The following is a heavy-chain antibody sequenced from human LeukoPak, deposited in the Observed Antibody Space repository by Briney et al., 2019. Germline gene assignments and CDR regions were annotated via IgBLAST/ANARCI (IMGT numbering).Heavy chain of an antibody. D-gene: IGHD6-13*01. CDR3: ATLSRYSTSWYYFDY. J-gene: IGHJ4*02. CDR2: ISGSGGST. CDR1: GFTFSSYA. Sequence: GGSLRLSCAASGFTFSSYAMSWVRQAAGKGVEGVSAISGSGGSTYYVHSVKGRFTISRDNSKNTLYLQMNSLRAEDTAVYYCATLSRYSTSWYYFDYWGQGTLVTVSS. V-gene: IGHV3-23*01.